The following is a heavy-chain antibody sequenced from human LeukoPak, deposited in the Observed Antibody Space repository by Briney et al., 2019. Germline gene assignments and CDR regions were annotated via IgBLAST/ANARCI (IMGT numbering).Heavy chain of an antibody. D-gene: IGHD3-3*01. V-gene: IGHV3-11*04. CDR3: AREPTYYDFWSGYYTLYFDY. J-gene: IGHJ4*02. CDR2: ISSSGSTI. Sequence: PGGSLRLSCAASGFTFSDYYMSWIRQAPGKGLEWVSYISSSGSTIYYADSVKGRFTISRDNAKNSLYLQMNSLRAEDTAVYYCAREPTYYDFWSGYYTLYFDYWGQGTLVTVSS. CDR1: GFTFSDYY.